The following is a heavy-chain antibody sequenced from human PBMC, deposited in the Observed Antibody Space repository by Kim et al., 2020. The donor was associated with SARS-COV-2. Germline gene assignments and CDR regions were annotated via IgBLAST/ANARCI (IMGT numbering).Heavy chain of an antibody. CDR3: AKQTGTPYFDY. V-gene: IGHV3-23*01. CDR2: T. D-gene: IGHD1-1*01. Sequence: TCTADSVKGRFTISRDNSKNTLYLQMNSLRAEDTAVYYCAKQTGTPYFDYWGQGTLVTVSS. J-gene: IGHJ4*02.